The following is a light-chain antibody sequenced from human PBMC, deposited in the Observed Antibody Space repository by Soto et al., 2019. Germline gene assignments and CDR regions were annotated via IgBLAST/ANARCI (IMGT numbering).Light chain of an antibody. Sequence: ETVMTQSPATLSVSPGERATLSCRASQTVTSNLAWYQQKPGQAPRLLISDASTRATGIPARISGSGSGTEFTITIISLQSEDFAVYYCQQYNNWPPTFGQGTKVEMK. CDR3: QQYNNWPPT. CDR1: QTVTSN. V-gene: IGKV3-15*01. CDR2: DAS. J-gene: IGKJ1*01.